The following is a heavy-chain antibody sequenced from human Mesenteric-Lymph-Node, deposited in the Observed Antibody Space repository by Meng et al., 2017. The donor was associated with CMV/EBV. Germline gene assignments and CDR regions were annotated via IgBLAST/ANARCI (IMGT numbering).Heavy chain of an antibody. CDR3: ARVGRLAGYDVVPDK. V-gene: IGHV3-21*06. Sequence: GESLKISCPTSGFTFDDYGMGWVRQAPGKGLEWVASVRNINDYMYYADSVKGRFTISRDNAKSSLYLQMNSLRAEDTALYYCARVGRLAGYDVVPDKWGQGTLVTVSS. CDR1: GFTFDDYG. J-gene: IGHJ4*02. CDR2: VRNINDYM. D-gene: IGHD5-12*01.